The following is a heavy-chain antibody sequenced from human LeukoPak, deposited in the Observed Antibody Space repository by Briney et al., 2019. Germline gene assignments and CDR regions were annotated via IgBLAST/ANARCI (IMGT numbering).Heavy chain of an antibody. CDR3: AKPLDTDTWYYFDY. Sequence: GGSLRLSCAASGFTFSSYGMHWVRQAPGKGLEWVAVIWYDGSNKYYADSVKGRFTISRDTSKNTVDLQMGSLGAGDTAVYYCAKPLDTDTWYYFDYWGQGILVTVSS. J-gene: IGHJ4*02. CDR1: GFTFSSYG. V-gene: IGHV3-30*02. CDR2: IWYDGSNK. D-gene: IGHD3/OR15-3a*01.